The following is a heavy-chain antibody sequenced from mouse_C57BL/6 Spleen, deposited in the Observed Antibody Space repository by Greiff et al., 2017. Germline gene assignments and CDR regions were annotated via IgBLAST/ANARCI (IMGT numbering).Heavy chain of an antibody. D-gene: IGHD1-1*01. Sequence: EVHLVESGAELVKPGASVKLSCTASGFNIQDYYMHWVKQWTEQGLEWIGRLAPEDGESKYAPDFHGKATITADTSSNTANLQLSRLTSEDTAVYYCAIITTVVFDYWGQGTTLTVSS. V-gene: IGHV14-2*01. CDR3: AIITTVVFDY. CDR1: GFNIQDYY. J-gene: IGHJ2*01. CDR2: LAPEDGES.